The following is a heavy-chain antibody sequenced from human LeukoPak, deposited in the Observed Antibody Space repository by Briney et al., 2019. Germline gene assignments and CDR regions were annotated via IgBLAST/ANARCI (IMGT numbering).Heavy chain of an antibody. J-gene: IGHJ4*02. CDR3: ARAPITSPFYFDY. V-gene: IGHV3-20*04. CDR1: GFAFDEHG. CDR2: INWSGGST. Sequence: PGGSLRLSCTASGFAFDEHGMSWVRQVPGKGLEWVSGINWSGGSTVYADPLRGRFTISRDNAKNSLYLQMDSLRAEGTALYYCARAPITSPFYFDYWGQGTLVTVSS. D-gene: IGHD2-2*01.